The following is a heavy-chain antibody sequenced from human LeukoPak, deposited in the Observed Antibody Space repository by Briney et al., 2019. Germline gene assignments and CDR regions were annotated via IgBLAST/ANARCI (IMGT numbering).Heavy chain of an antibody. D-gene: IGHD2-15*01. Sequence: ASVKVSCKASGYTFTGYYMHWVRQAPGQGLEWMGWINLNSGGTDYAQKFQGRVTMTRDTSISTAYMELSRLRSDDTAVYYCARVKYCSGGSCYSGYMDVWGKGTTVTVSS. CDR2: INLNSGGT. CDR1: GYTFTGYY. CDR3: ARVKYCSGGSCYSGYMDV. V-gene: IGHV1-2*02. J-gene: IGHJ6*03.